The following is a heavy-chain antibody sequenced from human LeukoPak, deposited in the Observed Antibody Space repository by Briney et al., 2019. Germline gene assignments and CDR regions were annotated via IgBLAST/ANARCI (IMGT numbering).Heavy chain of an antibody. D-gene: IGHD2-15*01. CDR3: ARESCSGGSCYIDY. Sequence: SETLSLTCTVSGGSISSGSYYWSWIRQPPGKGLEWIGYIYYSGSTNYNPSLKSRVTISVDTSKNQFSLKLSSVTAADTAVYYCARESCSGGSCYIDYWGQGTLVTVSS. V-gene: IGHV4-61*01. J-gene: IGHJ4*02. CDR1: GGSISSGSYY. CDR2: IYYSGST.